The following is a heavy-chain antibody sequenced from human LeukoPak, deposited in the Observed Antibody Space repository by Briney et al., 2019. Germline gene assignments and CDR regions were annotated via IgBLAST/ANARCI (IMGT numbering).Heavy chain of an antibody. CDR2: ISGSGGST. Sequence: GGSLRLSCAASGFTFSSYSMNWVRQAPGKGLEWVSGISGSGGSTYYADSVKGRFTISRDNSKNTLYLQMNSLRAEDTAVYYCAKKSTTVITYSFDYWGQGNLVTVSS. D-gene: IGHD4-23*01. CDR1: GFTFSSYS. V-gene: IGHV3-23*01. J-gene: IGHJ4*02. CDR3: AKKSTTVITYSFDY.